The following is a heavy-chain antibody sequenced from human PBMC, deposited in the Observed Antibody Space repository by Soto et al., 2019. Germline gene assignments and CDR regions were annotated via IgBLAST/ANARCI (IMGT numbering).Heavy chain of an antibody. D-gene: IGHD4-4*01. Sequence: QVQLQESGPGLVKPSQTLSLTCTVSGGSISSGDYYWSWIRQPPGKGLEWIGYIYYSGSTYYNPSLKSRXXIXVXXSKNQFSLKLSSVTAADTAVYYCASGDSNYLNFDYWGQGTLVTVSS. V-gene: IGHV4-30-4*01. CDR2: IYYSGST. J-gene: IGHJ4*02. CDR3: ASGDSNYLNFDY. CDR1: GGSISSGDYY.